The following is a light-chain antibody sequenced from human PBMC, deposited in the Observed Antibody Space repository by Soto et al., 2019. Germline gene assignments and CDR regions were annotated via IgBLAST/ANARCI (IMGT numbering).Light chain of an antibody. CDR3: QQRSKWPPWT. V-gene: IGKV3D-20*02. J-gene: IGKJ1*01. CDR2: DAS. CDR1: QTVRNNY. Sequence: EFVLTQSPGTLSLSPGERATLSCRASQTVRNNYLAWYQQKPGQAPRLLIYDASSRATGIPDRFSGGGSGTEFTLTISSLRSEDFAVYYCQQRSKWPPWTFGQGTKVDIK.